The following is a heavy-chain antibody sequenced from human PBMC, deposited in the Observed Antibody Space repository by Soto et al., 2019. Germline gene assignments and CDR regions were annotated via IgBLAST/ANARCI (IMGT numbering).Heavy chain of an antibody. J-gene: IGHJ4*02. CDR3: ASYSSGNYPFFDH. CDR2: IWDSGNS. Sequence: SETLSLTCAVSGASISTNYWNWIRQPPGRGLEWIGYIWDSGNSNYNPSLKSRATISVDTSKNQFSLKLTSVTAADTAVYYCASYSSGNYPFFDHWGRGTLVTVSS. CDR1: GASISTNY. D-gene: IGHD3-10*01. V-gene: IGHV4-59*01.